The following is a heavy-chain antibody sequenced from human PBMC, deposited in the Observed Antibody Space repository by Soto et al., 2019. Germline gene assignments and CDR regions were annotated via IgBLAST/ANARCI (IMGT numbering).Heavy chain of an antibody. V-gene: IGHV4-39*01. CDR2: IYYSGST. CDR3: ARGAGAAADFGRNWFDP. J-gene: IGHJ5*02. CDR1: GGSISSSSYY. D-gene: IGHD6-13*01. Sequence: SETLSLTCTVSGGSISSSSYYWGRIRQPPGKGLEWIGSIYYSGSTYYNPSLKGRVTISVDTSKNQFSLKLSSVTAADTAVYYCARGAGAAADFGRNWFDPWGQGTLVTVSS.